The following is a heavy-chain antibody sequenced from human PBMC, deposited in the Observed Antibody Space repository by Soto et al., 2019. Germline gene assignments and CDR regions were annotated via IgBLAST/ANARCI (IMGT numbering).Heavy chain of an antibody. J-gene: IGHJ6*02. CDR1: GFTFSSYG. D-gene: IGHD6-19*01. CDR2: IWYDGSNK. Sequence: QVQLVESGGGVVQPGRSLRLSCAASGFTFSSYGMHWVRQAPGKGLEWVAVIWYDGSNKYYADSVKGRFTISRDNAKNSLYLQMNSLRAEDTAVYYCAREKFRSRAGFSHYYYYYGMDVWGQGTTVTVSS. V-gene: IGHV3-33*01. CDR3: AREKFRSRAGFSHYYYYYGMDV.